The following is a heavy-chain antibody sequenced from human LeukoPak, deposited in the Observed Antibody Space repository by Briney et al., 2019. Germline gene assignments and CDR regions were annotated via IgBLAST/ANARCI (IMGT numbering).Heavy chain of an antibody. CDR3: ARTPGGDSTGYYPWYFDL. CDR1: GFTVSSNY. V-gene: IGHV3-53*01. CDR2: IYSGGST. J-gene: IGHJ2*01. D-gene: IGHD3-22*01. Sequence: GGSLRLSCAASGFTVSSNYMSWVRQAPGKGLEWVSVIYSGGSTYYADSVKGRFTISRDNAKNSLFLQLNSLRAEDTAVYYCARTPGGDSTGYYPWYFDLWGRGTLVTVSS.